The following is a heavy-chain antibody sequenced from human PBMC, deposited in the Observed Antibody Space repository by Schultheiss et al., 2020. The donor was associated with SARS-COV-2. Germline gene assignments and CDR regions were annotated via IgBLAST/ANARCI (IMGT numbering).Heavy chain of an antibody. CDR2: IKSKTDGGTT. CDR1: GFTFSNAW. Sequence: GGSLRLSCAASGFTFSNAWMSWVRQAPGKGLEWVGRIKSKTDGGTTDYAAPVKGRFTISRDDSKNTLYLQMNSLRAEDTAVYYCARDGGGPGFGYWGQGTLATVSS. V-gene: IGHV3-15*01. D-gene: IGHD3-16*01. J-gene: IGHJ4*02. CDR3: ARDGGGPGFGY.